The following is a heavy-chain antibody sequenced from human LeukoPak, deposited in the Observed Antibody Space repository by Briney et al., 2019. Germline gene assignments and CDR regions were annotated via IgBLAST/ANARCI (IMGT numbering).Heavy chain of an antibody. CDR3: VRVVPGPYNWFDP. D-gene: IGHD2-8*02. V-gene: IGHV1-8*01. Sequence: ASVKVSCKASGYTFTSYDINWVRQATGQGLEWMGWINLLSGNTGYAQKFQGRVSMSRDTSIITAYMELSSLKSEDTAVYYCVRVVPGPYNWFDPWGQGTLVTVSS. CDR2: INLLSGNT. J-gene: IGHJ5*02. CDR1: GYTFTSYD.